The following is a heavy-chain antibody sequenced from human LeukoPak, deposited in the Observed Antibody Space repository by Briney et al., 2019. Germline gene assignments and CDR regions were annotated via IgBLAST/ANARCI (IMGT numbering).Heavy chain of an antibody. V-gene: IGHV4-34*01. D-gene: IGHD2-21*02. J-gene: IGHJ4*03. CDR1: GFTFSSYW. CDR2: IDHRGDT. CDR3: ARGATISETGYFDF. Sequence: GSLRLSCAASGFTFSSYWMHWIRQSPGKGLEWIAEIDHRGDTNYNPSVKSRVTISVDTSKNQFSLKVRSLSAADTAVYYCARGATISETGYFDFWGQGTPVTVSS.